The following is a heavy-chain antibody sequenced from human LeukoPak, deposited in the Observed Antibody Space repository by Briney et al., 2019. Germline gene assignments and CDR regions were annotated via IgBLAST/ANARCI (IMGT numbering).Heavy chain of an antibody. J-gene: IGHJ4*02. CDR3: AKGQQWLVYFDY. Sequence: GGSLRLSCSASGFAFSRYAMTWVRQAPGKGLEWLSTIRSGGDVTYSADSVQGRFTISRDNSKNTLYLQMNSLRAEDTAVYYCAKGQQWLVYFDYWGQGTLVTVSS. CDR2: IRSGGDVT. CDR1: GFAFSRYA. D-gene: IGHD6-19*01. V-gene: IGHV3-23*01.